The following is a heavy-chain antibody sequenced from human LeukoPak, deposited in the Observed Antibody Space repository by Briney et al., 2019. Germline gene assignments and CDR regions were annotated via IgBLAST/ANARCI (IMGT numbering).Heavy chain of an antibody. Sequence: GRSLRLSCTASGFTFSSYGMHWVRQAPGKGLEWVAVIWYDGSNQQYADSVKGRFTISRDNSKSTLYLQMNSLRAEDTAVYYCAKGGESYYNHYYMDVWGKGTTVTVSS. D-gene: IGHD3-16*01. CDR1: GFTFSSYG. CDR3: AKGGESYYNHYYMDV. CDR2: IWYDGSNQ. J-gene: IGHJ6*03. V-gene: IGHV3-33*06.